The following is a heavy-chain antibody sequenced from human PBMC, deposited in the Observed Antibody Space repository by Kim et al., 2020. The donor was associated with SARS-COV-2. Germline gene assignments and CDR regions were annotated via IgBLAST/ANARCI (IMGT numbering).Heavy chain of an antibody. Sequence: GRFTISRDKSKNTLYLQMNSLRAEATAVYYCANDRKSGHDIRYYYGMDVWGQGTTVTVSS. V-gene: IGHV3-30*02. J-gene: IGHJ6*02. CDR3: ANDRKSGHDIRYYYGMDV. D-gene: IGHD5-12*01.